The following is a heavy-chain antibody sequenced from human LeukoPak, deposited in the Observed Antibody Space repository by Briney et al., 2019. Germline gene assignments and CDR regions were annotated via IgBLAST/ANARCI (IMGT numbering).Heavy chain of an antibody. J-gene: IGHJ6*04. CDR3: ARVLLWFGESYYGMDV. V-gene: IGHV3-21*01. D-gene: IGHD3-10*01. CDR1: GFTFSSYS. Sequence: GGSLRLSGAASGFTFSSYSMNWVRQAPGKGLEWVSSISSSSSYIYYADSVKGRFTISRDNAKNSLYLQMNSLRAEDTAVYYCARVLLWFGESYYGMDVWGKGTTVTVSS. CDR2: ISSSSSYI.